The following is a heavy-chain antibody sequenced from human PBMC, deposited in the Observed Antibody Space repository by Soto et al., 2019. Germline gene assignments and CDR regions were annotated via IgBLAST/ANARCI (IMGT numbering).Heavy chain of an antibody. CDR2: IKSKTDGGTT. CDR3: TMRDCTIGVCYKERARDAFDI. Sequence: EVQLVESGGGLVKPGGSLRLSCAASGFTFSNAWMNWVRQAPGKGLEWVGRIKSKTDGGTTDYAAPVKGRFTISRGDSNNTLYLQMKSLKTAETAVYYCTMRDCTIGVCYKERARDAFDIWGQETMVTVSS. CDR1: GFTFSNAW. V-gene: IGHV3-15*07. D-gene: IGHD2-8*01. J-gene: IGHJ3*02.